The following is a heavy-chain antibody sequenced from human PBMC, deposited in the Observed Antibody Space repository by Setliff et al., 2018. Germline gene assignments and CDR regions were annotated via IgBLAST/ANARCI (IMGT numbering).Heavy chain of an antibody. J-gene: IGHJ6*03. CDR3: ARVTGFSYMDV. D-gene: IGHD3-3*01. CDR2: IYTDGST. CDR1: GGSLSSFYY. Sequence: PSETLSLTSTVSGGSLSSFYYWSWIRQPAGKGLEWIGQIYTDGSTNYNPSLKSRVTISVDKSKNQFSLKLNSVTGADTAVYYCARVTGFSYMDVWGKGTTVTVSS. V-gene: IGHV4-61*09.